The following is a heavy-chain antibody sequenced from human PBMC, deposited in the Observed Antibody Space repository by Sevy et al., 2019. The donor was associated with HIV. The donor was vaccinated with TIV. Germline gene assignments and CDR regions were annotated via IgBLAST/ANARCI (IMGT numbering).Heavy chain of an antibody. J-gene: IGHJ4*02. CDR3: ARIPDISGWPFDI. CDR1: GGSVNNYY. V-gene: IGHV4-59*02. CDR2: IHDNGRT. Sequence: SETLSLICTVSGGSVNNYYGTWIRQSPGKGLEWIAYIHDNGRTKYNPSLKSRVSISVDMSKNQFSLKLTSVTAADTAVYYCARIPDISGWPFDIWGQGALVTVSS. D-gene: IGHD6-19*01.